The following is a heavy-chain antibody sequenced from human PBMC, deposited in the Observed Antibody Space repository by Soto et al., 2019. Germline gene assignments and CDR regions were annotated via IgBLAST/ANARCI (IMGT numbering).Heavy chain of an antibody. CDR2: ISYDGSNK. CDR1: GFTFSSYG. J-gene: IGHJ6*03. D-gene: IGHD3-3*01. CDR3: AKDPSLRRAPHYYYYYYMDV. Sequence: PGGSLRLSCAASGFTFSSYGMHWVRQAPGKGLEWVAVISYDGSNKYYADSVKGRFTISRDNSKNTLYLQMNSLRAEDTAVYYCAKDPSLRRAPHYYYYYYMDVWGKGTTVTVSS. V-gene: IGHV3-30*18.